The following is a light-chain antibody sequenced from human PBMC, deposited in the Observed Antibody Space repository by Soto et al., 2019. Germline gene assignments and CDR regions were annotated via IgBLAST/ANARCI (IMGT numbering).Light chain of an antibody. V-gene: IGKV3-20*01. CDR3: HKYGSAPRT. J-gene: IGKJ1*01. CDR1: QGVNTR. Sequence: EIVLTQSPATLSSFPGDRVTLSCRASQGVNTRLAWYQHRPGQAPRILIYLNSNRAAGIPARFSGSGSGTDFILTISRLEPEDFAVYHCHKYGSAPRTCGQGTKVDIK. CDR2: LNS.